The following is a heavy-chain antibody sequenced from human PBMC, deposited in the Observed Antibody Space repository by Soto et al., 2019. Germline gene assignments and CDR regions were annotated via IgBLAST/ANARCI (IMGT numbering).Heavy chain of an antibody. CDR1: GFSFSFSG. CDR3: ARGLAKVAGGAFDI. Sequence: QVHLVESGGGVVQPGRSLRLSCAASGFSFSFSGMHWVRQAPGKGLEWVAGLWYDGSSENYADSVKGRFTISRHNSKNSLHLQMDSLGVEEMAMYYCARGLAKVAGGAFDIWGQGTMVIVSS. J-gene: IGHJ3*02. D-gene: IGHD3-16*01. CDR2: LWYDGSSE. V-gene: IGHV3-33*01.